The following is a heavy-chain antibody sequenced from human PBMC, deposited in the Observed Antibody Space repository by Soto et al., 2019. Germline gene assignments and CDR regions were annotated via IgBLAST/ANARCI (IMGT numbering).Heavy chain of an antibody. D-gene: IGHD5-12*01. Sequence: EVQLVESGGGLVQPGRSLRLSCTASGFTFGDYAMSWFRQAPGKGLEWVGFIRSKAYGGTTEYAASVKGRFTISRDDSKSIAYLQMNSLKTEDTAVYYCTRGLGVATILPAWFDPWGQGTLVTVSS. CDR3: TRGLGVATILPAWFDP. CDR2: IRSKAYGGTT. J-gene: IGHJ5*02. CDR1: GFTFGDYA. V-gene: IGHV3-49*03.